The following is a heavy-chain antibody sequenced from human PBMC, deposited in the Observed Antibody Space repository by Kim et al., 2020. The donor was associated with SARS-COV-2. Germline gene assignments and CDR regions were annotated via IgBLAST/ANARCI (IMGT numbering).Heavy chain of an antibody. CDR2: IGTAGDP. CDR3: AREARGYSGYVGAFDI. Sequence: GGSLRLSCAASGFTFSSYDMHWVRQATGKGLEWVSAIGTAGDPYYPGSVKGRFTISRENAKNSLYLQMNSLRAGDTAVYYCAREARGYSGYVGAFDIWGQGTMVTVSS. CDR1: GFTFSSYD. J-gene: IGHJ3*02. V-gene: IGHV3-13*05. D-gene: IGHD5-12*01.